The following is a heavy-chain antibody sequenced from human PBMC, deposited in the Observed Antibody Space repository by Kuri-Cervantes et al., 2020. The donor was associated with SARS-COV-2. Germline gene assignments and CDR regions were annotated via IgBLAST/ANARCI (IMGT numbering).Heavy chain of an antibody. Sequence: GGSLRLSCAASGFTFSSYSMNWVRQAPGKGLEWVSSISSSSSYIYYADSVKGRFTISRDNSKNTLYLQMNSLRAEDTAVYYCAKDPPPVTMVRGVIITLDYWGQGTLVTVSS. CDR3: AKDPPPVTMVRGVIITLDY. D-gene: IGHD3-10*01. CDR2: ISSSSSYI. J-gene: IGHJ4*02. CDR1: GFTFSSYS. V-gene: IGHV3-21*04.